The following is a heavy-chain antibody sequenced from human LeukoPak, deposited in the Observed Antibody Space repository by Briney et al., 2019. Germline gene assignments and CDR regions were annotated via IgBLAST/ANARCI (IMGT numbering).Heavy chain of an antibody. CDR1: GFTFSSYS. Sequence: GGSLRLSCAASGFTFSSYSMNWVRQAPGKGLEWVSSISSSSSYIYYADSVKGRFTISRDNAKNSLYLQMNSLRAEDTAVYYCATDLVGATYWFDPWGQGTLVTVSS. J-gene: IGHJ5*02. CDR2: ISSSSSYI. CDR3: ATDLVGATYWFDP. V-gene: IGHV3-21*01. D-gene: IGHD1-26*01.